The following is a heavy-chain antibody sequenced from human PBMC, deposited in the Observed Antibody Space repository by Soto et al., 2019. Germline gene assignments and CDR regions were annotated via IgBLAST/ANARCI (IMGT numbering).Heavy chain of an antibody. CDR2: TSYDGSNK. J-gene: IGHJ5*02. CDR3: ARWGTTGGLDV. V-gene: IGHV3-30*19. CDR1: GFTFRSYV. Sequence: QVQLVESGGGVVQPGTSLRLSCVGSGFTFRSYVIHWVRQAPGKGLEWVALTSYDGSNKYYDDSVKGRFTISRDNSRNTVDLQMDNFRLEDMDLCYCARWGTTGGLDVWGQGTLVSVSS. D-gene: IGHD3-16*01.